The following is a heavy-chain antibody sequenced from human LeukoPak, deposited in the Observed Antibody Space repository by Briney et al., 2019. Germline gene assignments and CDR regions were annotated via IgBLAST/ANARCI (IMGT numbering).Heavy chain of an antibody. V-gene: IGHV3-9*01. CDR3: ATYSTRNAREFQS. J-gene: IGHJ1*01. CDR2: ISWNSGTI. D-gene: IGHD4-11*01. CDR1: GFTFDDYA. Sequence: GGSLRLSCAASGFTFDDYAMHWARQAPGKGLEWVSGISWNSGTIAYADSVKGRFTISRDNAKMSLYLQMNSLRVEDTAVYYCATYSTRNAREFQSWGQGTLVTVSS.